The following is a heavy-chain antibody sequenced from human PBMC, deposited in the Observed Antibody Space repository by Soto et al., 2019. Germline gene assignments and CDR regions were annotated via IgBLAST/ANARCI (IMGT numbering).Heavy chain of an antibody. CDR3: AKNSPHATSATTTTAEYFQH. Sequence: GGSLRLSCAASGFSFSASGLSWVRRAPGKGLEWVSAVSGSGAITDYADSVKGRFTISRDNSNNTLYLQMNSLRDEDTALYYCAKNSPHATSATTTTAEYFQHWGQGTLVTVSS. V-gene: IGHV3-23*01. J-gene: IGHJ1*01. D-gene: IGHD4-17*01. CDR2: VSGSGAIT. CDR1: GFSFSASG.